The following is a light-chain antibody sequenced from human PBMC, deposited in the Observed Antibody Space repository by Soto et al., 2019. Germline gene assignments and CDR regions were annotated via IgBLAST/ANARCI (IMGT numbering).Light chain of an antibody. V-gene: IGKV3D-20*02. CDR3: QQRSNWQLT. Sequence: VLTQSPGALSLSPGERATLSCRASQTLSSRHLACYQQQPGHAPRLLIYGSSSRATDIPDRFSGSGSGTDFTLTISSLEPEDFAVYYCQQRSNWQLTFGGRTKVDIK. J-gene: IGKJ4*01. CDR1: QTLSSRH. CDR2: GSS.